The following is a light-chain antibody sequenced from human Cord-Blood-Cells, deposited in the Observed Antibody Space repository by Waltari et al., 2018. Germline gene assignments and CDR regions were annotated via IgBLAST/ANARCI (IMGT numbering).Light chain of an antibody. V-gene: IGKV1-39*01. CDR1: QSISSY. Sequence: DIQTTQSPSSLSASVGDRVTITCRASQSISSYLNWYQQKPGKAPKLLIYAASSLQSGVQSRFSGSGSGTDFTLTISSLQPEDFATYYCQQSYSTPYTFGQGTKLEIK. CDR3: QQSYSTPYT. CDR2: AAS. J-gene: IGKJ2*01.